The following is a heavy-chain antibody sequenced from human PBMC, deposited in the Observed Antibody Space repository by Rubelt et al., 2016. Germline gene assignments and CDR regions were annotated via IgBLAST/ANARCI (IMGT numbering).Heavy chain of an antibody. J-gene: IGHJ6*02. Sequence: EVQLVESGGGLVKPGRSLRLSCTASGFTFGDYAMSWFRQAPGKGLEWVGFIRSKAYGGTTEYAASVKGRFTISRDDSKSIAYLQMNSLKTEDTAVYYCTGYSSSSYYYYGMDVWGQGTTVTVSS. CDR1: GFTFGDYA. V-gene: IGHV3-49*05. CDR2: IRSKAYGGTT. CDR3: TGYSSSSYYYYGMDV. D-gene: IGHD6-6*01.